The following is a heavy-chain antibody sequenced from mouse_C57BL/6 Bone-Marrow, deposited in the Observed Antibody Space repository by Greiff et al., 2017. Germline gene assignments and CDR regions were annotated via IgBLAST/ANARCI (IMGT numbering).Heavy chain of an antibody. D-gene: IGHD2-1*01. CDR1: GYTFTSYW. Sequence: QVQLQQPGAELVKPGASVKLSCKASGYTFTSYWMHWVKQRPGRGLEWIGRIDPNSGGTKYNEKFKSKATLTVDKPSSTAGMQLSLLTSEDSAVYYCAHGNYFYWYFAVWGTGTTVSVSS. V-gene: IGHV1-72*01. J-gene: IGHJ1*03. CDR3: AHGNYFYWYFAV. CDR2: IDPNSGGT.